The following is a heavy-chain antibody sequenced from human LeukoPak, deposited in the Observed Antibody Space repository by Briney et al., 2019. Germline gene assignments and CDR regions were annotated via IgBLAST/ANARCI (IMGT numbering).Heavy chain of an antibody. Sequence: SETLSLTCTVSGGSISSYYWSWIRQPPGKGLEWMGNIYYSGSTNYNSSLKSRVTISVDTSRNQISLKLRSVTAADTAVYYCARKGVSDLYYFDSWGQGTLVTVSS. CDR1: GGSISSYY. V-gene: IGHV4-59*08. CDR3: ARKGVSDLYYFDS. D-gene: IGHD3-16*01. J-gene: IGHJ4*02. CDR2: IYYSGST.